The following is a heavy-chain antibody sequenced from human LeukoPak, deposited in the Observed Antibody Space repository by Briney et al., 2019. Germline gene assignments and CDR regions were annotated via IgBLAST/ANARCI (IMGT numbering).Heavy chain of an antibody. CDR2: IYWDDGE. J-gene: IGHJ3*02. CDR1: GFSLSTHGVG. D-gene: IGHD3-16*01. V-gene: IGHV2-5*02. CDR3: ALILGRLGAFDI. Sequence: SGPTLVKPTQTLTLTCTFSGFSLSTHGVGVGWIRQPPGKALEWLALIYWDDGERYSPSLRSRLTITKDTSKNQVVLTMTNMDPVDTATYYCALILGRLGAFDIWGQGTMVTVSS.